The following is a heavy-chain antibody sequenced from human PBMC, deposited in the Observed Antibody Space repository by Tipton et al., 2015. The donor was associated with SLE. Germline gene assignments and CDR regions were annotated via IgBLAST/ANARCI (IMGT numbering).Heavy chain of an antibody. CDR2: ISYDGCNK. D-gene: IGHD6-13*01. CDR1: GFTFSSYA. Sequence: RSLRLSCAASGFTFSSYAMHWVRQAPGKGLEWVAVISYDGCNKYYADSVKGRFTISRDNSKNTLYLQMNSLRAEDTAVYYCASALSKGIANYWGQGTLVTVSS. V-gene: IGHV3-30*04. CDR3: ASALSKGIANY. J-gene: IGHJ4*02.